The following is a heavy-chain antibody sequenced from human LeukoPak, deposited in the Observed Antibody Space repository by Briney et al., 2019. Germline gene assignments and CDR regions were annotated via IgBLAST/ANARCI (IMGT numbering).Heavy chain of an antibody. CDR2: IYPGDSDT. D-gene: IGHD5-18*01. V-gene: IGHV5-51*01. J-gene: IGHJ5*02. Sequence: GESLKISRKGSGYSFTNYWIGWVRQIPGKGLGGMGIIYPGDSDTRYSPSFQGQVHISAEKSISPAYLQWSSLKAADTARYYCARLGYSYGENWFDPWGQGTLVTVSS. CDR3: ARLGYSYGENWFDP. CDR1: GYSFTNYW.